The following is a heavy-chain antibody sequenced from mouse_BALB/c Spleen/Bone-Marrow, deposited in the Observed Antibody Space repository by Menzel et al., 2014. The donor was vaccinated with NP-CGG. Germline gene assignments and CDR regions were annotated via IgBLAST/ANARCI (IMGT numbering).Heavy chain of an antibody. D-gene: IGHD2-1*01. CDR2: IRRGGST. CDR1: GFSLTSYG. Sequence: VHLVESGPGLVQPSPSLSIPCTVSGFSLTSYGVHWVRQSPGKGLEWLGVIRRGGSTDYKAAFISRLSVSKDNSKSQVFFKMNSLQANDTAIYYCARNGNYYFDYWGQGTTLTVSS. J-gene: IGHJ2*01. CDR3: ARNGNYYFDY. V-gene: IGHV2-2*02.